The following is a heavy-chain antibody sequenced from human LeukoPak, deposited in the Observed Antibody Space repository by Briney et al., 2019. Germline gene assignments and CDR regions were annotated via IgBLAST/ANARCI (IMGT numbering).Heavy chain of an antibody. Sequence: ASVEVSCKASGYTFTGYYMHWVRQAPGQGLEWMGWIDPNSGGTNYAQKFQGRVTMTRDTSISTAYMELSRLRSDDTAVYYCARVRAQLGMRRRATSDAFDIWGQGTMVTVSS. CDR1: GYTFTGYY. CDR2: IDPNSGGT. D-gene: IGHD7-27*01. J-gene: IGHJ3*02. CDR3: ARVRAQLGMRRRATSDAFDI. V-gene: IGHV1-2*02.